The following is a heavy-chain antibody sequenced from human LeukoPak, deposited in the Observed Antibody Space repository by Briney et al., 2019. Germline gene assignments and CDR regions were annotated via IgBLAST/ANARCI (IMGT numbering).Heavy chain of an antibody. CDR1: GYTFTSYD. J-gene: IGHJ6*03. V-gene: IGHV1-8*01. Sequence: ASVKVSCKASGYTFTSYDINWVRQATGQGLEWMGWMNPNSGNTGYAQKFQGRVTMTTDTSTSTAYMELRSLRSDDTAVYYCARYGTDMDVWGKGTTVTVSS. CDR3: ARYGTDMDV. D-gene: IGHD1-1*01. CDR2: MNPNSGNT.